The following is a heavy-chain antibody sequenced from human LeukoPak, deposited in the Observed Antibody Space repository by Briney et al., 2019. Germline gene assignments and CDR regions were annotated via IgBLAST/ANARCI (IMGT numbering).Heavy chain of an antibody. Sequence: SETLSLTCAVYGGSFSGYYWSWIRQPPGKGLEWIGEINHSGSTNYNPSLKSRVTISVDTSMNQFSLKLSSVTAADTAVYYCAREWGGDFDYWGQGTLVTVSS. D-gene: IGHD1-26*01. V-gene: IGHV4-34*01. J-gene: IGHJ4*02. CDR3: AREWGGDFDY. CDR2: INHSGST. CDR1: GGSFSGYY.